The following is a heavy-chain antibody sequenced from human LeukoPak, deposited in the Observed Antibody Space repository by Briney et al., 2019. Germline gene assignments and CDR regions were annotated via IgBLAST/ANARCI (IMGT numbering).Heavy chain of an antibody. J-gene: IGHJ5*02. D-gene: IGHD3-10*01. CDR1: GYTFTSYG. V-gene: IGHV1-18*01. CDR2: ISAYNGNT. Sequence: ASVKVSCKASGYTFTSYGIVWVRQAPGQGLEWMGWISAYNGNTIYAQKLQGRVTMTTDTSTTTAYMELRSLRSDDTAVYYCARPLMYYYGSETSFWFDPWGQGTLVTVSS. CDR3: ARPLMYYYGSETSFWFDP.